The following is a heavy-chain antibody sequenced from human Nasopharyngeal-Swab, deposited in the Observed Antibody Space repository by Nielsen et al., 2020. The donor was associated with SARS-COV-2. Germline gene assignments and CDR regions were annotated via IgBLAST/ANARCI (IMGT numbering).Heavy chain of an antibody. CDR1: GYTFTSYD. V-gene: IGHV1-8*01. D-gene: IGHD5-18*01. CDR3: ARDRGAAMAGRGWIGGVYYYGMDV. Sequence: ASVKVSCKASGYTFTSYDINWVRQATGQGLEWMGWMNPNSGNTGYAQKFQGRVTMTRNTFISTAYMELSSLRSEDTAVYYCARDRGAAMAGRGWIGGVYYYGMDVWGQGTTVTVSS. CDR2: MNPNSGNT. J-gene: IGHJ6*02.